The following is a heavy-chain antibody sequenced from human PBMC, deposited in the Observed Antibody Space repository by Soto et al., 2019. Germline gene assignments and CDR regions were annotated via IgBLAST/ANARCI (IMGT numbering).Heavy chain of an antibody. D-gene: IGHD3-10*01. CDR2: INHSGST. V-gene: IGHV4-34*01. CDR1: GGSFSGYY. J-gene: IGHJ4*02. Sequence: QVQLQQWGAGLLKPSETLSLTCAVYGGSFSGYYWSWFRQPPGTGLEWIGEINHSGSTNYNPSLKSRLTIAVDTSKNQSSLKLSSVTAADTAVYYCARLTAGTYGFGYWGQGTLVTVSS. CDR3: ARLTAGTYGFGY.